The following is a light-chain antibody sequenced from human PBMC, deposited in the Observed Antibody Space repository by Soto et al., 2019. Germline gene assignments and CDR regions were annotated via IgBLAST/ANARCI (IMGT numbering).Light chain of an antibody. J-gene: IGKJ3*01. CDR3: QQYGSSPFT. V-gene: IGKV3-20*01. Sequence: EIVLTQSPGTLSLSPGERATLSCRASQSVTSSYLAWHQQKPGQAPRLLIYGASRRATGIPDRFSGSGSGTDFPITISRLEPEDVAVYYWQQYGSSPFTFGPGTKVDIK. CDR1: QSVTSSY. CDR2: GAS.